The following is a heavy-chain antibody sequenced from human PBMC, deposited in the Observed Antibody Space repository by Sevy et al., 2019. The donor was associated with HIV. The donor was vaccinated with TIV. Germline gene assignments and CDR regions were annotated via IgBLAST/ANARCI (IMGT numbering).Heavy chain of an antibody. Sequence: GGSLRLSCAASGFTVSSNYMSWVRQAPGKGLEWVSVIYSGGSTYYADSVKGRFTISRDNSKNTLYLQMNSLRAEDTAVYNCARVGFDSSGYYNRGGYFDYWGQGTLVTVSS. D-gene: IGHD3-22*01. J-gene: IGHJ4*02. CDR2: IYSGGST. CDR1: GFTVSSNY. CDR3: ARVGFDSSGYYNRGGYFDY. V-gene: IGHV3-53*01.